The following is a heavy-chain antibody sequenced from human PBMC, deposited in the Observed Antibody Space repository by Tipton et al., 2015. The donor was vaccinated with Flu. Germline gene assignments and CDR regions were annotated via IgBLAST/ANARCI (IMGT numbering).Heavy chain of an antibody. CDR3: ARHTGDSVRGVIDY. J-gene: IGHJ4*02. Sequence: TLSLTCAVSGDSISSDYYWGWIRQFPGKRLEWIGTVSRTGSTIYNPSLKSRVTISIDTSKNQFSLKMKPMTAADMAVYYCARHTGDSVRGVIDYWGQGTLVTVSS. CDR1: GDSISSDYY. D-gene: IGHD3-10*02. CDR2: VSRTGST. V-gene: IGHV4-38-2*01.